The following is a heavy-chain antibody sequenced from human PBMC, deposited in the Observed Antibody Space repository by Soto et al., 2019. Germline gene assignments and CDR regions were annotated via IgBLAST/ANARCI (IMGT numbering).Heavy chain of an antibody. Sequence: QITLKESGPTLVKPTQTLTLTCTFSGFSLSTSGGGVCWIRQPPGKALEWLALIYWDDDKRYSPSLKNRLTITKDTSNDQVVLKMTNMDPVDTATYYCAHSRGGGNSAWFDPWGQGTLVTVSS. D-gene: IGHD2-21*02. V-gene: IGHV2-5*02. CDR3: AHSRGGGNSAWFDP. CDR1: GFSLSTSGGG. J-gene: IGHJ5*02. CDR2: IYWDDDK.